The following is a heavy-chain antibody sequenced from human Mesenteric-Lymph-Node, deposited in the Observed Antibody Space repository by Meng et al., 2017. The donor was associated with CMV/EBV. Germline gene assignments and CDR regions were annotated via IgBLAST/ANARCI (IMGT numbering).Heavy chain of an antibody. CDR1: GYAFTSYG. D-gene: IGHD6-19*01. Sequence: ASGYAFTSYGIRWVRQAPGAGLGWMGWINPYNGNKSYAQKLQDRLTMTTDTSTNTAYMKLRSLRSDNTAVYYCARTPLAVVPYDYWGQGTLVTVSS. V-gene: IGHV1-18*04. CDR2: INPYNGNK. J-gene: IGHJ4*02. CDR3: ARTPLAVVPYDY.